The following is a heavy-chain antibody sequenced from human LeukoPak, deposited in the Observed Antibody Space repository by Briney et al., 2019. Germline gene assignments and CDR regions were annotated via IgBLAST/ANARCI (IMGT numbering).Heavy chain of an antibody. V-gene: IGHV1-18*01. Sequence: ASVKVSCKASGYTFTSYGISWVRQAPGQGLEWMGWISTYNGNTNYAQKLQGRVTMTTDTSTSTAYMELRSLRSDDTAVYYCARVGRITGTSPPDYWGQGTLVTVSS. CDR1: GYTFTSYG. J-gene: IGHJ4*02. D-gene: IGHD1-20*01. CDR3: ARVGRITGTSPPDY. CDR2: ISTYNGNT.